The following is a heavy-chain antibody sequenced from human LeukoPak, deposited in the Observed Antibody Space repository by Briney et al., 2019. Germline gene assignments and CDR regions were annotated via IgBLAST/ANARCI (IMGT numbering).Heavy chain of an antibody. J-gene: IGHJ5*02. Sequence: GGSLRPSCAASGFTFSSYAVSWVRQAPGKGLEWVSAISGSGGSTFYADSVKGRFTMSRDNSKNTLYLQMNSLRAEDTAVYYCAKEASYCTNGVCYSRIFDTWGQGTLVTVSS. CDR3: AKEASYCTNGVCYSRIFDT. D-gene: IGHD2-8*01. CDR1: GFTFSSYA. CDR2: ISGSGGST. V-gene: IGHV3-23*01.